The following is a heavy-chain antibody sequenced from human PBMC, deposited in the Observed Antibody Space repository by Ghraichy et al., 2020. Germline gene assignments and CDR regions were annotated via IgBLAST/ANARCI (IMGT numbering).Heavy chain of an antibody. CDR1: GGSISSYY. CDR2: IYYSGST. V-gene: IGHV4-59*01. Sequence: ETLSLTCTVSGGSISSYYWSWIRQPPGKGLEWIGYIYYSGSTNYNPSLKSRVTISVDTSKNQFSLKLSSVTAADTAVYYCARVGQTSYDSSGYWYYYYYGMDVWGQGTTVTVSS. D-gene: IGHD3-22*01. J-gene: IGHJ6*02. CDR3: ARVGQTSYDSSGYWYYYYYGMDV.